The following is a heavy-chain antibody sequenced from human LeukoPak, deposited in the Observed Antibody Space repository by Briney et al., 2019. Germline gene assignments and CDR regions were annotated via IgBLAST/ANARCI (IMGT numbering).Heavy chain of an antibody. CDR3: ARRPEALHAFDI. J-gene: IGHJ3*02. V-gene: IGHV4-39*01. CDR1: SGSISSSGYY. Sequence: SETLSLTCTVSSGSISSSGYYWGWIRQSPGKGLEWIGSLYYTGTTYYNPSLKSRVTISADTSNNQFSLKVYSVTAADTAAYFCARRPEALHAFDIWGQGITVTVSS. CDR2: LYYTGTT.